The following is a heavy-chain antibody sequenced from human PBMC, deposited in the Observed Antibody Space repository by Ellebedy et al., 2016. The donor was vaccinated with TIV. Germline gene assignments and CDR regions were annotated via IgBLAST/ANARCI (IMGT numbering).Heavy chain of an antibody. Sequence: MPSETLSLTCTVSGGSISSFSWSWLRQPPGKGLEWIGEIYYSGDTNYNASLKSRATISVDTSKNQVSLRLRSVTAADTAVYYCARRDILTLYGTWHDPWGQGALVTVSA. D-gene: IGHD3-9*01. CDR2: IYYSGDT. CDR1: GGSISSFS. CDR3: ARRDILTLYGTWHDP. V-gene: IGHV4-59*08. J-gene: IGHJ5*02.